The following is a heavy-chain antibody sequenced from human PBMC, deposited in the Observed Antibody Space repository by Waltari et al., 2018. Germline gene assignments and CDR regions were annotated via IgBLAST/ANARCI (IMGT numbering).Heavy chain of an antibody. CDR3: ARHESAHYGGFDS. J-gene: IGHJ4*02. D-gene: IGHD4-17*01. V-gene: IGHV4-38-2*01. Sequence: QVQLQESGPGLVKPSETLSLTCAVSGDSITSASYWGWIRQPPGKGLEWIGYVYHFGSSSYNPSLKSRGTMSVDTSKRRFSLKLSSVTAADTAVYYCARHESAHYGGFDSWGRGTLVTVSA. CDR2: VYHFGSS. CDR1: GDSITSASY.